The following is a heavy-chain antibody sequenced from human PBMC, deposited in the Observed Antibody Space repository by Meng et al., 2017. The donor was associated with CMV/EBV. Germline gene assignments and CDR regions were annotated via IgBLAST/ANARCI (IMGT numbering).Heavy chain of an antibody. D-gene: IGHD1-26*01. J-gene: IGHJ4*02. CDR1: VTFSSYD. CDR2: IWYDGSNK. CDR3: ARGGGLVGATPTAILGY. V-gene: IGHV3-33*01. Sequence: VTFSSYDMHWVRQAPGKGLEWVAVIWYDGSNKYYADSVKGRFTISRDNSKNTLYLQMNSLRAEDTAVYYCARGGGLVGATPTAILGYWGQGTLVTVSS.